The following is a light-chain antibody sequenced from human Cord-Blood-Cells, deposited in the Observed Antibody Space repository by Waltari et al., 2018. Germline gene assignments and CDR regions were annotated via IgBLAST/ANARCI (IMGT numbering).Light chain of an antibody. V-gene: IGKV1-39*01. Sequence: DIQMTQSPSSLSASVGDRVTITCRESQSISSYLNWYQQKPGKAPKLLIYAASSLQSGVPSRFSGSGYGTDFTLTISSLQPEDVATYYCQQSYSTPWTFGQGTKVEIK. CDR2: AAS. J-gene: IGKJ1*01. CDR3: QQSYSTPWT. CDR1: QSISSY.